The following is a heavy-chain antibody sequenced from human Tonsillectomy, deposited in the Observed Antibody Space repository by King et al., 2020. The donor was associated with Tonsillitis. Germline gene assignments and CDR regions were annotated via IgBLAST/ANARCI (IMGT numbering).Heavy chain of an antibody. D-gene: IGHD1-26*01. CDR2: MSYDGSNK. CDR1: GFIFSYYA. J-gene: IGHJ4*02. Sequence: VQLVESGGGVVQPGRSLRLSCEASGFIFSYYALHWVRQAPGRGLEWVAVMSYDGSNKYYADSVKGRFTISRGNSKNTLYLEMNNLRTEDTATYYCARRADGSYFLADFWGQGTLVTVSS. V-gene: IGHV3-30*01. CDR3: ARRADGSYFLADF.